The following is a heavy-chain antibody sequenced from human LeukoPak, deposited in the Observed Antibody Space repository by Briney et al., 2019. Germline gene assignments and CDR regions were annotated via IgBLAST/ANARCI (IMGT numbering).Heavy chain of an antibody. D-gene: IGHD6-13*01. CDR3: ATYSNSTLQYYYGLDV. J-gene: IGHJ6*02. CDR2: IRPNSGGT. CDR1: GYTSTGYY. V-gene: IGHV1-2*02. Sequence: ASVKVSCKTSGYTSTGYYIHWVRQAPGQGLEWMGWIRPNSGGTKNAQKFQGRVTMTRDTSISTAYMELNSLTSDDTAVYYCATYSNSTLQYYYGLDVWGQGTTVTVSS.